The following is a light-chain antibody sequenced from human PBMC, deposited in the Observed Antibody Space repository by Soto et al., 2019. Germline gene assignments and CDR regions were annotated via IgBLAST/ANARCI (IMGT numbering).Light chain of an antibody. CDR3: AAWDDSLNDYV. CDR1: SSNIGSNT. J-gene: IGLJ1*01. CDR2: GNN. Sequence: QSVLTQPPSASGTPGQRVTISCSGSSSNIGSNTVNWYQQLPGTAPKLLIYGNNQRPSGVPDRFSGSKSGTSASLAISGLQSEDEADYYCAAWDDSLNDYVFGTGTKLTVL. V-gene: IGLV1-44*01.